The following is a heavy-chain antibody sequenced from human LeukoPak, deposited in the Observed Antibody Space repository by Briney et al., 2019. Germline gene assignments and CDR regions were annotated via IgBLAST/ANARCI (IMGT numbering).Heavy chain of an antibody. J-gene: IGHJ4*02. Sequence: GGSLRLSCAASGFTVNNKYMTWVRQAPGKGLEWVSATSSSDAGTYYAESVRGRFTISRDNAKNSLYLQMNSLTAEDSAVYYCASRRGSNRPFDYWGQGTLVTVSS. D-gene: IGHD1-26*01. CDR1: GFTVNNKY. CDR3: ASRRGSNRPFDY. CDR2: TSSSDAGT. V-gene: IGHV3-21*01.